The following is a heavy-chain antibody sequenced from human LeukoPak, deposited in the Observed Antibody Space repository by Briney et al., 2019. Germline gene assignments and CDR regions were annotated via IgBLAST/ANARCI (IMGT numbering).Heavy chain of an antibody. Sequence: GGSLRLSCAASGFTFSSYAMHWVRQAPGKGLEWVAVISYDGSNKYYADSVKGRFTISRDNSKNTLYLQMNSLRAEDTAEYYCAKDKHSYGQARGSYGMDVWGQGTTVTVSS. D-gene: IGHD5-18*01. V-gene: IGHV3-30*04. CDR1: GFTFSSYA. CDR2: ISYDGSNK. CDR3: AKDKHSYGQARGSYGMDV. J-gene: IGHJ6*02.